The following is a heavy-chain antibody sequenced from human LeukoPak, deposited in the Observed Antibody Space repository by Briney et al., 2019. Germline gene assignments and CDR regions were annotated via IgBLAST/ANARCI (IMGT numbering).Heavy chain of an antibody. D-gene: IGHD1-26*01. CDR1: GGSISSSSYY. V-gene: IGHV4-39*07. J-gene: IGHJ4*02. CDR2: IYYSGST. CDR3: ARDPQEEWEPTFDY. Sequence: SGTLSLTCAVSGGSISSSSYYWGWIRQPPGKGLEWIGSIYYSGSTYYNPSLKSRVTISVDTSKNQFSLKLSSVTAADTAVYYCARDPQEEWEPTFDYWGQGTLVTVSS.